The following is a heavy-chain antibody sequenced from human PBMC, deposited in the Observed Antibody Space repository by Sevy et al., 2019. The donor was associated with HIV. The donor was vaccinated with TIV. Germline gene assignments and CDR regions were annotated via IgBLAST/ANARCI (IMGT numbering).Heavy chain of an antibody. CDR1: GGTFSSYA. V-gene: IGHV1-69*13. CDR3: ARAFGESPQSGGYYYYGMDV. D-gene: IGHD3-3*01. Sequence: ASVKVSCKASGGTFSSYAISWVRQAPGQGLEWMGGIIPIFGTANYAQKFQGRVTITADESTGTAYMELSGLRSEDTAVYYCARAFGESPQSGGYYYYGMDVWGQGTTVTVSS. J-gene: IGHJ6*02. CDR2: IIPIFGTA.